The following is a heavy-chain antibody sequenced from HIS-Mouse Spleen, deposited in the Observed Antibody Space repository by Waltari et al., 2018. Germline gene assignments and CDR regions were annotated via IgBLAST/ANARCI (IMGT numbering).Heavy chain of an antibody. CDR3: AREIPYSSSWYDWYFDL. CDR2: LYYSGRT. J-gene: IGHJ2*01. V-gene: IGHV4-39*07. Sequence: QLQLQESGPRLVKPSETLSLTRTVSGGSISSSSYYWGWIRHPPGKGLAWIGSLYYSGRTYYNPSLKSRVTISVDTSKNQFSLKLSSVTAADTAVYYCAREIPYSSSWYDWYFDLWGRGTLVTVSS. D-gene: IGHD6-13*01. CDR1: GGSISSSSYY.